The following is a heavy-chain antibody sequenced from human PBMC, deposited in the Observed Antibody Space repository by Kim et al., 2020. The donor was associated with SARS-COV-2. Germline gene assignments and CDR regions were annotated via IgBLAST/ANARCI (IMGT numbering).Heavy chain of an antibody. CDR2: IYYSGST. D-gene: IGHD3-9*01. CDR1: GGSISSYY. V-gene: IGHV4-59*01. CDR3: ARGSGDYDILTADFDY. Sequence: SETLSLTCTVSGGSISSYYWSWIRQPPGKGLEWIGYIYYSGSTNYNPSLKSRVTISVDTSKNQFSLKLSSVTAADTAVYYCARGSGDYDILTADFDYWGQGTLVTVSS. J-gene: IGHJ4*02.